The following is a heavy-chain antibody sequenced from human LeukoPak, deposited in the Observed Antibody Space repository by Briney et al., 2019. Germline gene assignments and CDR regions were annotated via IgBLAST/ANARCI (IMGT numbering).Heavy chain of an antibody. CDR3: ARLPYGSGVRYFDY. CDR2: IRSKANSYAT. Sequence: GGSLRLSCAASGFTFSGSAMHWVRQASGKGLEWVGRIRSKANSYATAYAASVKGRFTISRDDSKNTAYLQMNSLRAEDTAVYYCARLPYGSGVRYFDYWGQGTLVTVSS. V-gene: IGHV3-73*01. CDR1: GFTFSGSA. J-gene: IGHJ4*02. D-gene: IGHD3-10*01.